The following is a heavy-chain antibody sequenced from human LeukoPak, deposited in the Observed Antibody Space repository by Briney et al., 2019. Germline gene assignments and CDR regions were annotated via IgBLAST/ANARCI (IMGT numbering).Heavy chain of an antibody. CDR1: GYTFTSYY. Sequence: ASVKVSCKASGYTFTSYYMHWVRQAPGQGLEWMGWINPNSGGTNYAQKFQGRVTMTRDTSISTAYMELSRLRSDDTAVYYCAGNIPTAALPTAIQWFDPWGQGTLVTVSS. CDR2: INPNSGGT. J-gene: IGHJ5*02. CDR3: AGNIPTAALPTAIQWFDP. D-gene: IGHD2-2*02. V-gene: IGHV1-2*02.